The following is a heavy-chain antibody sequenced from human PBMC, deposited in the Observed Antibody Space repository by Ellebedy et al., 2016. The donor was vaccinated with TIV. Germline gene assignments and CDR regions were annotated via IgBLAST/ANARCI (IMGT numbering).Heavy chain of an antibody. Sequence: GESLKISCAASGFTVSSNYMSWVRQAPGKGLEWVSVIYSGGSTYYADSVKGRFTISRDNSKNTLYLQMNSLRAGDTAVYYCTRATSGFDLWGRGTLVTVSS. CDR1: GFTVSSNY. CDR3: TRATSGFDL. V-gene: IGHV3-66*01. D-gene: IGHD3-10*01. CDR2: IYSGGST. J-gene: IGHJ2*01.